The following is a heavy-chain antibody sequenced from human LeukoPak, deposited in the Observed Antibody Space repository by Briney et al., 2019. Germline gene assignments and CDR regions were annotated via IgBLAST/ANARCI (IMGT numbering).Heavy chain of an antibody. CDR1: GYTLTELS. Sequence: ASVKVSCKVSGYTLTELSMHWVRQAPGKGLEWMGGFDPEDGETIYAQKFQSRVTMTEDTSTDTAYMELSSLRSEDTAVYYCATGHGNSDYYFDYWGQGTLVTVSS. D-gene: IGHD4-23*01. CDR2: FDPEDGET. CDR3: ATGHGNSDYYFDY. J-gene: IGHJ4*02. V-gene: IGHV1-24*01.